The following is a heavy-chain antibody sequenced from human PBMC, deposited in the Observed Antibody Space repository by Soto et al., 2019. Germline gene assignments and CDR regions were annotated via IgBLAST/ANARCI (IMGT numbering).Heavy chain of an antibody. CDR2: IKSDGSRA. CDR3: ARGPDGYNFYY. Sequence: EVQLVEAGGGLIQPGESLRLSCAACGFNFSSYWMHWLRQVPGKGLESVSRIKSDGSRAYYADFVKGRFTISRDNAKNTLFLQMNSLRAEDTAVYYCARGPDGYNFYYWGRGTLVTVSS. CDR1: GFNFSSYW. J-gene: IGHJ4*02. D-gene: IGHD1-1*01. V-gene: IGHV3-74*01.